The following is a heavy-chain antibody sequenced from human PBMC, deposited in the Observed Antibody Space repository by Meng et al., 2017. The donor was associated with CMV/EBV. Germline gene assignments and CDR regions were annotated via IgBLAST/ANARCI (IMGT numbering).Heavy chain of an antibody. V-gene: IGHV3-20*01. CDR1: GFTFDDYG. J-gene: IGHJ3*02. CDR2: INWNGGST. Sequence: GESLKISCAASGFTFDDYGMSWVRQAPGKGLEWVSGINWNGGSTGYADSVKGRFTISRDNAKNSLYLQMNSLRAEDTALYHCASDSVPAATVALKVGAFDIWGQGTMVTVSS. D-gene: IGHD2-2*01. CDR3: ASDSVPAATVALKVGAFDI.